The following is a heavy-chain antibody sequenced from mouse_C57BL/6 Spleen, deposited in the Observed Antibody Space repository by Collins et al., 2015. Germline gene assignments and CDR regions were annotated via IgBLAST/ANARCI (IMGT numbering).Heavy chain of an antibody. CDR1: GYAFSSSW. CDR3: ARGDYYGSSLDY. Sequence: QVQLQQSGPELVKPGASVKIPCKASGYAFSSSWMNWVKQRPGKGLEWIGRIYPGDGDTKYNGKFKGKATLTADKSSSIAYMQLSSLTSEDSAVYFCARGDYYGSSLDYWGQGTTLTVSS. V-gene: IGHV1-82*01. J-gene: IGHJ2*01. CDR2: IYPGDGDT. D-gene: IGHD1-1*01.